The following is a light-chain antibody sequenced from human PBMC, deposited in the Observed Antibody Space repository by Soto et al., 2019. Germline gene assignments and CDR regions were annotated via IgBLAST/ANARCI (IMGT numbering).Light chain of an antibody. J-gene: IGKJ1*01. CDR1: QSVSNN. CDR3: QQYDTWPWT. Sequence: EIVMTQSPATLSVSPGERATLSCRASQSVSNNLAWYQQKPGQAPRLLIHGASTRGTGIPARFSGSGSGTEFTLTIRSLQSEDFAVYFCQQYDTWPWTFGHGANVEIK. CDR2: GAS. V-gene: IGKV3-15*01.